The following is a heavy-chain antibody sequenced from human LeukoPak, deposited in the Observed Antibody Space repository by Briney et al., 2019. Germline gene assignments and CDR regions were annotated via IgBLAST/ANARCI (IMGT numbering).Heavy chain of an antibody. V-gene: IGHV3-23*01. Sequence: GGSLRLSCAASGFTFSRYWMSWVRQAPGKGLEWVSAISGSGGSTYYADSVKGRFTISRDNSKNTLYLQMNSLRAEDTAVYYCAKDRVIAAGTFDYWGQGTLVTVSS. CDR1: GFTFSRYW. D-gene: IGHD6-13*01. CDR2: ISGSGGST. J-gene: IGHJ4*02. CDR3: AKDRVIAAGTFDY.